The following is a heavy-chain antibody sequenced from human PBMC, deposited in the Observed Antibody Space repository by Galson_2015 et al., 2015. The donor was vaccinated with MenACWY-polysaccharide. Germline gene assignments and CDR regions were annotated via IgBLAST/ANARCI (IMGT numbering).Heavy chain of an antibody. CDR3: ARERYDSGRQVDR. V-gene: IGHV2-70*04. D-gene: IGHD3-3*01. CDR2: LALADAK. CDR1: GFSLSTSGTR. Sequence: PALVKPTQTLTLTCTFSGFSLSTSGTRVSWFRQAPGKALEWLARLALADAKFYSTSLKTRLTISKDTSKNQVVLTMTSMDRVDTATYCCARERYDSGRQVDRWGQGTLVTVSS. J-gene: IGHJ5*02.